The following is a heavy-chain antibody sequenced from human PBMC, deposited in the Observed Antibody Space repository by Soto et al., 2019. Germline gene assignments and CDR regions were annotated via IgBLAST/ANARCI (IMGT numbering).Heavy chain of an antibody. CDR1: GFTFSSYA. V-gene: IGHV3-23*01. D-gene: IGHD2-2*01. CDR2: ISGSGGST. CDR3: AKSGIGCFSSTSSYQLLEL. J-gene: IGHJ4*03. Sequence: GGSLRLSCAASGFTFSSYAMSWVRQAPGKGLEWVSAISGSGGSTYYADSVKGRFTISRDNPKNTLYLQMNSLRAEDRAVYYSAKSGIGCFSSTSSYQLLELRGRRSPGNASS.